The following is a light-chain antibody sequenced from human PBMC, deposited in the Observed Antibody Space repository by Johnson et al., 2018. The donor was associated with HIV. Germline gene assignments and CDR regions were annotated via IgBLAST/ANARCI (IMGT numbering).Light chain of an antibody. CDR3: GTWDSSLNSYV. CDR2: DNN. V-gene: IGLV1-51*01. Sequence: QSILTQPPSVSAASGQKVDISCSGGSSNIEDNYVSWYQQLPHTAPRLLISDNNKRPSGIPDRFSGSKSGTSATLGITGLQPGDEADDYGGTWDSSLNSYVFGTGTKVSVL. CDR1: SSNIEDNY. J-gene: IGLJ1*01.